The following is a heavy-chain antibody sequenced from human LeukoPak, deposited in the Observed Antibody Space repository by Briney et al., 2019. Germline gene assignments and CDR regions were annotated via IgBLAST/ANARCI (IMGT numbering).Heavy chain of an antibody. CDR2: INPSGGST. J-gene: IGHJ4*02. CDR3: ARETPPHPIDY. Sequence: ASVKVSCKASGYXFTSYYMHWVRQAPGQGLEWLGIINPSGGSTSYAQKFQGRVTMTRDTSTSTVYMELSSLRSEDTAVYYCARETPPHPIDYWGQGTLVTVSS. V-gene: IGHV1-46*01. CDR1: GYXFTSYY.